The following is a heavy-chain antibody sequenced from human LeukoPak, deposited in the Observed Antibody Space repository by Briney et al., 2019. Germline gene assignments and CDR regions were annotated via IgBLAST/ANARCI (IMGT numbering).Heavy chain of an antibody. CDR1: GGSISNTLYY. J-gene: IGHJ3*02. CDR2: IYYSRST. D-gene: IGHD3-10*01. CDR3: ARTRRWMGWILWTRDAFDI. Sequence: SETLSLTCTVSGGSISNTLYYWAWIRQPPGKGLESIGSIYYSRSTNYNPSLKSRVTISVDTSKNQFSLKLSSVTAADTAVYYCARTRRWMGWILWTRDAFDIWGQGTMVTVSS. V-gene: IGHV4-39*07.